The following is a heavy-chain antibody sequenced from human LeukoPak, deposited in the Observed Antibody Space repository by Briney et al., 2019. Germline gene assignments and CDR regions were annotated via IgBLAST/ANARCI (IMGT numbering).Heavy chain of an antibody. CDR1: GFTFSSYW. CDR3: ARDLRLRGPTGGY. D-gene: IGHD4-17*01. Sequence: GGSLRLSCAASGFTFSSYWMSWVRQAPGKGLEWVSYISSSSSTIYYADSVKGRFTISRDNAKNSLYLQMNSLRDEDTAVYYCARDLRLRGPTGGYWGQGTLVTVSS. V-gene: IGHV3-48*02. J-gene: IGHJ4*02. CDR2: ISSSSSTI.